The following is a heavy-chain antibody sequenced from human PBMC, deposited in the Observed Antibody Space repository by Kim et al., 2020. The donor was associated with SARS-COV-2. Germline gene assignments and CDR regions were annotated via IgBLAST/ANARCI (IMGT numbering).Heavy chain of an antibody. Sequence: SETLSLTCAVYGGSFSGYYWSWTRQPPGKGLEWIGEINHSGSTNYNPSLKSRVPISVDTSKNQFSLKLSPVTAADTAVYYCARAGVDSSSSWHGGVDYWG. J-gene: IGHJ4*01. CDR1: GGSFSGYY. CDR3: ARAGVDSSSSWHGGVDY. D-gene: IGHD6-6*01. CDR2: INHSGST. V-gene: IGHV4-34*01.